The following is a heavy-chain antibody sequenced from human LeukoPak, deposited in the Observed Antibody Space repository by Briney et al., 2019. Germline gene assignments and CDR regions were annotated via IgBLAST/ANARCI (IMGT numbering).Heavy chain of an antibody. CDR1: GFTFDDYA. V-gene: IGHV3-9*01. J-gene: IGHJ4*02. CDR2: ISWNSGSI. CDR3: AKEESD. Sequence: GGSLRLSCAASGFTFDDYAMHWVRQAPGKGLEWVSGISWNSGSIGYADSVKGRFTISRDNAKNSLYLQMNSLRAEDTALYYCAKEESDWGQGTLVAVFS.